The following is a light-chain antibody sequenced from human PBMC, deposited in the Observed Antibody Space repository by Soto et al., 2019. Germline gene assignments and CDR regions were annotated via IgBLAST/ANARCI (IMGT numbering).Light chain of an antibody. CDR2: AAS. V-gene: IGKV1-39*01. Sequence: DIQMTQSPSSLSASVGDGITITCRASQSITSRLNWYQQKPGKAPKLLIYAASSLQSGVPSRFSGSGSGTDFTLTINSLQPEDFATYFCQQSYSTPYTFGQGTKLEIK. J-gene: IGKJ2*01. CDR3: QQSYSTPYT. CDR1: QSITSR.